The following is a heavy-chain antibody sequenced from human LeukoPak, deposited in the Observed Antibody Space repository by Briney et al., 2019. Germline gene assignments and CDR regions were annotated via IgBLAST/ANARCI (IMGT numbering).Heavy chain of an antibody. CDR3: VRHPSLVAAGQN. CDR1: GYSFTSDW. D-gene: IGHD6-13*01. J-gene: IGHJ4*02. Sequence: GESLKISCKGSGYSFTSDWIGWVRQMPGRGLEWMGSIYPGDSDTRYSPSFQGQVSISADKSISTAYLQWSSLKASDTAVYYCVRHPSLVAAGQNWGQGTLVTVSS. V-gene: IGHV5-51*01. CDR2: IYPGDSDT.